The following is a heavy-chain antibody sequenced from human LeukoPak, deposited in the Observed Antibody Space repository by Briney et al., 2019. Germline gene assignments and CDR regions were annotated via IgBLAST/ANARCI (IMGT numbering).Heavy chain of an antibody. CDR1: GGSISSYY. Sequence: SETLSLTCTVSGGSISSYYWSWIRQPPGKGLEGIGYIYYSGSTYYNPSLKSRVTISVDTSKNQFSLKLSSVTAADTAVYYCARERLRFLEWDPHTNWFDPWGQGTLVTVSS. J-gene: IGHJ5*02. D-gene: IGHD3-3*01. V-gene: IGHV4-30-4*08. CDR2: IYYSGST. CDR3: ARERLRFLEWDPHTNWFDP.